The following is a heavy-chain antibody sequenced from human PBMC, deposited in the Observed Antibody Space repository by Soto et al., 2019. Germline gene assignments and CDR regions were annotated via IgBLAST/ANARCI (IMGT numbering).Heavy chain of an antibody. Sequence: ASVKVSCKASGYIFTGYYMHWVRQAPGQGLEWMGWINPNSGGTNYAQKFQGWVTMTRDTSISTAYMELSRLRSDDTAVYYCARELRGMLGYCSGGACHEASFDPWGQG. CDR3: ARELRGMLGYCSGGACHEASFDP. CDR2: INPNSGGT. D-gene: IGHD2-15*01. V-gene: IGHV1-2*04. J-gene: IGHJ5*02. CDR1: GYIFTGYY.